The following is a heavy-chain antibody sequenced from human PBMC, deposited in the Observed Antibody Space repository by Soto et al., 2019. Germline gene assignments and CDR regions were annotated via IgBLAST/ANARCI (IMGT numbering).Heavy chain of an antibody. CDR2: IRRTVSGATA. J-gene: IGHJ4*02. CDR1: GFTFGGYS. Sequence: EVQLVESGGGLVEPGQSLRLSCTASGFTFGGYSMSWFRQPPGKGLEWVSFIRRTVSGATAEYAASVKGRFTVSRDDSKSIVYLQMNSLKSEDTAVYYCAREQGAYTLVRGDDDFWGQGTLVTVSS. V-gene: IGHV3-49*03. CDR3: AREQGAYTLVRGDDDF. D-gene: IGHD3-10*01.